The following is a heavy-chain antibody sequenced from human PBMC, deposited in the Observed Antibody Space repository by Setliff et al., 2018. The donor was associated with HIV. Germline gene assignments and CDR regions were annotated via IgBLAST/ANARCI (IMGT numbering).Heavy chain of an antibody. CDR2: MYDGGST. CDR3: AKGSGFYDY. D-gene: IGHD3-22*01. V-gene: IGHV3-53*01. CDR1: GFTVSSNY. J-gene: IGHJ4*02. Sequence: GGSLRLSCTVSGFTVSSNYMTWVRQAPGKGLEWVALMYDGGSTYYADSVKGRFTITRDISKNTLDLQMNSLRVDDTAVYYCAKGSGFYDYWGQGTLVTVS.